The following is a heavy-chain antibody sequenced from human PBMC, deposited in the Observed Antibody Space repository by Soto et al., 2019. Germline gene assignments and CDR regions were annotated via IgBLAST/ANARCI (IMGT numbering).Heavy chain of an antibody. V-gene: IGHV1-3*01. CDR1: GYTFTSYA. CDR2: INAGNGNT. Sequence: QVQLVQSGAEVKKPGASVKVSCKASGYTFTSYAMHWVRQAPGQRLEWMGWINAGNGNTKYSQKFQGRVTITRDTSAGTAYIELSSLRSEDTAVYYCARDRGFGRSDYWGQGTLVTVSS. CDR3: ARDRGFGRSDY. D-gene: IGHD3-10*01. J-gene: IGHJ4*02.